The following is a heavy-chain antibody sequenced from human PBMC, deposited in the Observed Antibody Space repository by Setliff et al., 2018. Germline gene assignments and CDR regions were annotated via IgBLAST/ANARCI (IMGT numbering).Heavy chain of an antibody. V-gene: IGHV1-69*13. D-gene: IGHD3-3*01. CDR2: IIPIFGTA. J-gene: IGHJ5*02. CDR1: GGTFSSYA. Sequence: GASVKVSCKASGGTFSSYAITWVRQAPGQGLEWMGGIIPIFGTAKYAQKFQGRVTITADQSTRTAYMELSSLRSEDTAVYYCARDSRARIPIFGVLTNWFDPWGQGTLVTVSS. CDR3: ARDSRARIPIFGVLTNWFDP.